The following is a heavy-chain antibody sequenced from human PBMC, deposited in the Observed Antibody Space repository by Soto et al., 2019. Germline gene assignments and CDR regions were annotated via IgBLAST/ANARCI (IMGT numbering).Heavy chain of an antibody. V-gene: IGHV3-30*04. Sequence: PRLSCAASGFSFSHYAMHWVRQPPGKGLEWVALISYDGENQYFTDSVRGRFTISRDNSKTAVYLEMNNLRLDDTATYYCVSPHSESSNAFDLWGQGTLVTVSS. CDR2: ISYDGENQ. CDR3: VSPHSESSNAFDL. J-gene: IGHJ5*02. D-gene: IGHD3-10*01. CDR1: GFSFSHYA.